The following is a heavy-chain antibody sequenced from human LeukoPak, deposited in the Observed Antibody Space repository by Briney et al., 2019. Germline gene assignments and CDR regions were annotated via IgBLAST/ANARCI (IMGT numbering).Heavy chain of an antibody. J-gene: IGHJ5*02. Sequence: GSLRLSCAATGFSFRSYWMKWVRQAPGKGLEWLAIIKQDGSEKHYKGSVEGRFTISRDNAKNSLHLQMNSLRAEDTAVYYCAGGSGYLITSWGQGTLVTVSS. D-gene: IGHD3-9*01. CDR2: IKQDGSEK. CDR1: GFSFRSYW. V-gene: IGHV3-7*01. CDR3: AGGSGYLITS.